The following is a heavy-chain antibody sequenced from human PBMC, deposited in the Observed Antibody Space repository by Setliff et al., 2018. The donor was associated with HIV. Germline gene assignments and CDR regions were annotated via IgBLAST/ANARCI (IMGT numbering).Heavy chain of an antibody. D-gene: IGHD2-15*01. Sequence: SVKVSCKASEGTFSSYATSWVRQAPGQGLEWMGGIIPIFGTANYAQKFQGRVTITTDECTSTAYMELSSLRSEDAAVYYCSRMLPPGGDYYYYYLDVWGKETTVTVSS. J-gene: IGHJ6*03. CDR2: IIPIFGTA. CDR3: SRMLPPGGDYYYYYLDV. V-gene: IGHV1-69*05. CDR1: EGTFSSYA.